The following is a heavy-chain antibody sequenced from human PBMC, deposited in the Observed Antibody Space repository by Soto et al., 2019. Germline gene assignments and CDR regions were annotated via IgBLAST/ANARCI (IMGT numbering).Heavy chain of an antibody. D-gene: IGHD5-12*01. CDR3: ARSSLPRRDGYNLGY. J-gene: IGHJ4*02. V-gene: IGHV4-39*07. CDR1: GGSISSSSYY. Sequence: SETLSLTCTVSGGSISSSSYYWGWIRQPPGKGLEWIGSIYYSGSTYYNPSLKSRVTISVDTSKNQFSLKLSSVTAADTAVYYCARSSLPRRDGYNLGYWGQGTLVTVSS. CDR2: IYYSGST.